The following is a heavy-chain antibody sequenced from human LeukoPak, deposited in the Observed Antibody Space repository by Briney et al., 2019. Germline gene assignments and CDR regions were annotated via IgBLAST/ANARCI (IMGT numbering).Heavy chain of an antibody. CDR2: ISGSGGST. V-gene: IGHV3-23*01. Sequence: GGSLRLSCAASGFTFSSYAMSWVRQAPGKGLEWVSAISGSGGSTYYADSVKGRFTISRDNSKNTLYLQMNSLRTEDTAVYYCAIGDGLGELSSSFEYWGQGTLVTVSS. CDR1: GFTFSSYA. J-gene: IGHJ4*02. D-gene: IGHD3-16*02. CDR3: AIGDGLGELSSSFEY.